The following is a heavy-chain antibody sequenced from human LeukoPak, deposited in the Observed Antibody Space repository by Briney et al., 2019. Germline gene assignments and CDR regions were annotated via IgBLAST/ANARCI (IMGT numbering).Heavy chain of an antibody. CDR2: VYYSGIA. D-gene: IGHD2-15*01. Sequence: SETLSLTCTVSGGSISSGDHYWTWIRQPPGKGPEWIGYVYYSGIAYYNPSLKSRVTMSVDTSNNQFSLRLSSVTAADTAAYYCARAACGGGTCYSFDYWGQGTLVTVSS. V-gene: IGHV4-30-4*08. CDR1: GGSISSGDHY. J-gene: IGHJ4*02. CDR3: ARAACGGGTCYSFDY.